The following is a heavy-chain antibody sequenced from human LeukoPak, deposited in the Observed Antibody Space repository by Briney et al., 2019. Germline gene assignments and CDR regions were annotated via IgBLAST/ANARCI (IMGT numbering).Heavy chain of an antibody. J-gene: IGHJ4*02. CDR2: ISPSSDYI. CDR3: ARGRGCSSMSCYPDY. CDR1: GFSFSDYS. V-gene: IGHV3-21*01. D-gene: IGHD2-2*01. Sequence: GGSLRLSCAASGFSFSDYSINWVRQAPGKGLEWVSSISPSSDYISYADSVRGRFTISRDNAKNSLYLQMNSLRTEDTAVYYCARGRGCSSMSCYPDYWGQGTLVTVSS.